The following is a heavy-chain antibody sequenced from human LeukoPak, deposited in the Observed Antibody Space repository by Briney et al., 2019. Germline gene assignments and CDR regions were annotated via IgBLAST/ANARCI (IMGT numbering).Heavy chain of an antibody. Sequence: PGGSLRLSCAASGFTFSDYYMSWIRQAPGKGLEGVSYISSSSSYTNYADSVKGRFTISRDNAKTSLYLQMNSLRAEDTAVYYCARDARNYYGSGAFDIWGQGTMVTVSS. V-gene: IGHV3-11*05. J-gene: IGHJ3*02. CDR2: ISSSSSYT. D-gene: IGHD3-10*01. CDR1: GFTFSDYY. CDR3: ARDARNYYGSGAFDI.